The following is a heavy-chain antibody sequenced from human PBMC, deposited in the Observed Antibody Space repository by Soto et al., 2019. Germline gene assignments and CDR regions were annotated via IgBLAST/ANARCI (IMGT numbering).Heavy chain of an antibody. Sequence: PSETLSLTCTVSGGSVTNSSYYWGWIRQSPGKGLEWIGSVYYRGRSYSKSSVKSRVTISVDTSKNQFSLNLNSVTASDTAVYFCVSMRTTVITQAYFDYWGTGALVT. D-gene: IGHD4-4*01. CDR1: GGSVTNSSYY. CDR3: VSMRTTVITQAYFDY. CDR2: VYYRGRS. J-gene: IGHJ4*02. V-gene: IGHV4-39*01.